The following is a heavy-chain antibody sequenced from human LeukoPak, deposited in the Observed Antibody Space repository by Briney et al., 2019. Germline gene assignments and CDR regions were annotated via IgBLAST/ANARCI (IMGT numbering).Heavy chain of an antibody. CDR3: ARDKGYNYGYSMDY. CDR1: GFTFSSYG. V-gene: IGHV3-33*01. J-gene: IGHJ4*02. D-gene: IGHD5-18*01. Sequence: GRSLRLSCAASGFTFSSYGMHWVRQAPGKGLEWVAVIWYDGSNKYYADSVKGRFTISRDNSKNTLYLQMNSLRAEDTAVYYCARDKGYNYGYSMDYWGQGTLATVSS. CDR2: IWYDGSNK.